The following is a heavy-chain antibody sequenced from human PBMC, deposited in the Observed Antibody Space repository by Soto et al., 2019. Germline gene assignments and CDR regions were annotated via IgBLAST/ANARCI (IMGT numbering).Heavy chain of an antibody. V-gene: IGHV1-69*12. CDR2: IIPIFGTA. CDR1: GGTFSSYA. D-gene: IGHD3-22*01. CDR3: ASHSDSTAYYYRGLDY. J-gene: IGHJ4*02. Sequence: QVQLVQSGAEVKKPGSSVKVSCKASGGTFSSYAISWVRQAPGQGLEWMGGIIPIFGTADYAQKFQGRVTITADEATSTAYMELCSMRSEDTAVYYCASHSDSTAYYYRGLDYWGQGTLVTVSS.